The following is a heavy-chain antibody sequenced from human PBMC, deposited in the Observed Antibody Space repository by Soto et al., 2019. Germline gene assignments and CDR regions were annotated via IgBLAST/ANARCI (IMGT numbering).Heavy chain of an antibody. CDR3: AKGDVLLWFGEFKSDAFDI. CDR2: IWYDGSNK. V-gene: IGHV3-33*06. Sequence: GRSLRLSCAVSGFTFSSYGMRWVSQVPGNGLGWVAVIWYDGSNKYYADSVKGRFTISRDNSKNTLYLQMNSLRAEDTAVYYCAKGDVLLWFGEFKSDAFDIWGQGTTVTVSS. D-gene: IGHD3-10*01. J-gene: IGHJ3*02. CDR1: GFTFSSYG.